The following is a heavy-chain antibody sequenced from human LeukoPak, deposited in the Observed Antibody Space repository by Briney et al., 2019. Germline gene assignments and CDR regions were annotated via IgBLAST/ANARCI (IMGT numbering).Heavy chain of an antibody. CDR2: IYYSGST. Sequence: PSETLSLTCTVSGGSISSYYWSWIRQPPGKGLEWIGYIYYSGSTNYNPSLKSRVTISVDTSKNQFSLKLSSVTAADTAVYHCASLRERSYYARGFDYWGQGTLVTVSS. D-gene: IGHD1-26*01. V-gene: IGHV4-59*08. CDR3: ASLRERSYYARGFDY. CDR1: GGSISSYY. J-gene: IGHJ4*02.